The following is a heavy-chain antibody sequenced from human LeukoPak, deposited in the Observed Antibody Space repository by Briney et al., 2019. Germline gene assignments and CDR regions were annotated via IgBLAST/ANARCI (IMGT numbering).Heavy chain of an antibody. V-gene: IGHV4-59*01. J-gene: IGHJ6*03. CDR1: GGSISSYY. Sequence: PSETLSLTCTVSGGSISSYYWSWIRQPPGKGLEWIGYIYYSGSTNYNPSLKSRATISVDTSKNQFSLKLSSVTAADTAVYYCARSLNYYYYYMDVWGKGTTVTISS. CDR2: IYYSGST. CDR3: ARSLNYYYYYMDV.